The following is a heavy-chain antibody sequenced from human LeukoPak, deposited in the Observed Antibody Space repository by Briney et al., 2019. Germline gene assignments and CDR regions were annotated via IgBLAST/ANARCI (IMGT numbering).Heavy chain of an antibody. CDR3: ARGSRFGVVERDAFDI. D-gene: IGHD3-3*01. Sequence: GGSLRLSCVASEFTFRSYGMHWVRQAPGKGLEWVSSISISSNYIYYTDSVKGRFTISRDNAKNSLYLQMNSLRAEDTAVYYCARGSRFGVVERDAFDIWGQGTMVTVSS. CDR1: EFTFRSYG. J-gene: IGHJ3*02. CDR2: ISISSNYI. V-gene: IGHV3-21*01.